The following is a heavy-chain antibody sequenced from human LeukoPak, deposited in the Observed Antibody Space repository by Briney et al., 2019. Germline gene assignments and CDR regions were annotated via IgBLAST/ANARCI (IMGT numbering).Heavy chain of an antibody. D-gene: IGHD3-16*02. J-gene: IGHJ4*02. Sequence: GESLKISCKGSGYSLTSYWIGWVRQMPGKGLELMGIIYPGDSDTRYSPSFQGQVTISADKSISTAYLQWSSLKASDTAMYYCARRRGITFGGVIGNPPDYWGQGTLVTVSS. CDR3: ARRRGITFGGVIGNPPDY. CDR2: IYPGDSDT. V-gene: IGHV5-51*01. CDR1: GYSLTSYW.